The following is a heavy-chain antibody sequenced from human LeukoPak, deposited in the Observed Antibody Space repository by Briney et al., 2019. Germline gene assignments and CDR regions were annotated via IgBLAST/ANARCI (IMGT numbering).Heavy chain of an antibody. Sequence: SVKVSCKASGGTFSSYAISWVRQAPGQGLEWMGGIIPIFGTANYAQKFQGRVTITADESTSTAYMELSSLRSEDTAVYYCARGESELPLPYSDYWGQGTLVTVSS. V-gene: IGHV1-69*13. J-gene: IGHJ4*02. CDR1: GGTFSSYA. CDR2: IIPIFGTA. CDR3: ARGESELPLPYSDY. D-gene: IGHD1-7*01.